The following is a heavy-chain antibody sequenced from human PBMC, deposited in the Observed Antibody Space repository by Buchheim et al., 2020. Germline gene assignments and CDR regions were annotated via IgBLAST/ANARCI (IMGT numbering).Heavy chain of an antibody. CDR3: ARGSVLAVAGSDFDY. J-gene: IGHJ4*02. Sequence: QVQLVESGGGVVQPGRSLRLSCAASRFTFSSYAMNWVRQAPGRGLEGVAVISYDGSEKYYADSVKGRFTISRDNSKNTLYLQMNSLRTEDTAVYYCARGSVLAVAGSDFDYWGQGTL. CDR1: RFTFSSYA. D-gene: IGHD6-19*01. V-gene: IGHV3-30-3*01. CDR2: ISYDGSEK.